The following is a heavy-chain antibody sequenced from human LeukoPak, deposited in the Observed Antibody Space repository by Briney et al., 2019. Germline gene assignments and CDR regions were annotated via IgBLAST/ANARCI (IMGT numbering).Heavy chain of an antibody. CDR1: GYTFTGYD. Sequence: ASVRVSCKAAGYTFTGYDINWVRQATGQGLEWMGWMNPNTGDTGYAQKFQGRVTMTRNSSIDTAYMELSGLRSEDTAVYYCTRGSLSGSSRDYWGQGTLLTVSS. V-gene: IGHV1-8*01. D-gene: IGHD1-26*01. J-gene: IGHJ4*02. CDR3: TRGSLSGSSRDY. CDR2: MNPNTGDT.